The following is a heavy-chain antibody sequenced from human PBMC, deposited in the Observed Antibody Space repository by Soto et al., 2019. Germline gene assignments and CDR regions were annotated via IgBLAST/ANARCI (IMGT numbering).Heavy chain of an antibody. Sequence: SVEVSCRASGGTFSSYAISWVRQAPGQGLEWMGGIIPIFGTANYAQKFQGRVTITADESTSTAYMELSSLRSEDTAVYYCARGAIFGVVTSSQYGMDVWGQGTTVTVSS. CDR2: IIPIFGTA. J-gene: IGHJ6*02. CDR3: ARGAIFGVVTSSQYGMDV. V-gene: IGHV1-69*13. D-gene: IGHD3-3*01. CDR1: GGTFSSYA.